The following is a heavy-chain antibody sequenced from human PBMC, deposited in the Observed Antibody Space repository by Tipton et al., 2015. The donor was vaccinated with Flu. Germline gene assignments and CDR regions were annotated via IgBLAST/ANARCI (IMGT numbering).Heavy chain of an antibody. CDR3: ARGKVGATSAFDI. D-gene: IGHD1-26*01. Sequence: TLSLTCTVSGGSISSYYWSWIRQPPGKGLEWIGYIYYSGSTNYNPSLKSRVTISVDTSKNQFSLKLSSVTAADTAVYYCARGKVGATSAFDIWGQGTMVTVPS. V-gene: IGHV4-59*01. J-gene: IGHJ3*02. CDR1: GGSISSYY. CDR2: IYYSGST.